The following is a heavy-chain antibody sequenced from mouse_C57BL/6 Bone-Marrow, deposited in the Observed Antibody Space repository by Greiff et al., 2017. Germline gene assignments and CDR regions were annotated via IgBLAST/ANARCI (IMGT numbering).Heavy chain of an antibody. CDR3: ARWGGSSPFDY. CDR2: INPGSGGT. D-gene: IGHD1-1*01. Sequence: QVQLKQSGAELVRPGTSVTVSCKASGYAFTNYLIEWVKQRPGQGLEWIGVINPGSGGTNYNERFKGKATLTADKSSSTAYMQLSSLTSEDSAVYFCARWGGSSPFDYWGQGTTLTVSS. V-gene: IGHV1-54*01. J-gene: IGHJ2*01. CDR1: GYAFTNYL.